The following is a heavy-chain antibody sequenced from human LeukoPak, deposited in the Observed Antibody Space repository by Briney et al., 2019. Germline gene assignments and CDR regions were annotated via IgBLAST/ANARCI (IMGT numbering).Heavy chain of an antibody. CDR1: GFVFSKYA. V-gene: IGHV3-30-3*01. J-gene: IGHJ4*02. CDR2: VSYDGDFK. D-gene: IGHD6-19*01. CDR3: ARDPYSHDSSGFSYFLQY. Sequence: GGSLRLSCVGSGFVFSKYAVHWVRQAPGKGLEWVVVVSYDGDFKLYGDSVKGRFTISRDNSQNMLFLQMNDLRPQDAATYFCARDPYSHDSSGFSYFLQYWGQGTVVTVSS.